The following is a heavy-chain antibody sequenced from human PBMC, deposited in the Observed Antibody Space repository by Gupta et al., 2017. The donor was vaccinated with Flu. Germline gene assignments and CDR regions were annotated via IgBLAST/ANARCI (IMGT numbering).Heavy chain of an antibody. CDR1: GFAFNINA. CDR3: VKDRSSRGYYYTSDY. Sequence: EVQLLESGGGLVQPGGSLRLSCAASGFAFNINAMTWVRQAPRKGLEWFSVITGSGDITFYAYSVNGRFTISRDNSRYRVYLQRDILSAEDTAVYYCVKDRSSRGYYYTSDYWGQGTLVTVSS. V-gene: IGHV3-23*01. J-gene: IGHJ4*02. CDR2: ITGSGDIT. D-gene: IGHD3-22*01.